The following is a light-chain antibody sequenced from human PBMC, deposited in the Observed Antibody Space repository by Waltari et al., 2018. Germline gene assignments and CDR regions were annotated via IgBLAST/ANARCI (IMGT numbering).Light chain of an antibody. CDR1: QSLFSTSNSKTY. CDR3: HYYYIPPLT. Sequence: DIVMTQSPDFLAVSLGERATINCKSSQSLFSTSNSKTYIPWYQQKPGQPPKLLIYWASTRGSGVPDRFSGSGSGTDFTLTISSLQAEDVAVYYCHYYYIPPLTFGQGTRLEIK. J-gene: IGKJ5*01. V-gene: IGKV4-1*01. CDR2: WAS.